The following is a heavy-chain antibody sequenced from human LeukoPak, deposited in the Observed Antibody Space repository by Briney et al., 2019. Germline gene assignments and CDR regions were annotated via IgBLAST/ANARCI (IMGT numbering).Heavy chain of an antibody. V-gene: IGHV3-48*02. Sequence: ETLSLTCAVSGGSMSIYYWSFIRQPAGKGLEWVSSISSSSSVIYYADSVKGRFTISRDNAKNSLYLQMNSLRDEDTAVYYCARDPKYSDSSGQRPGPDYYFDYWGQGTLVTVSS. CDR1: GGSMSIYY. CDR3: ARDPKYSDSSGQRPGPDYYFDY. CDR2: ISSSSSVI. D-gene: IGHD3-22*01. J-gene: IGHJ4*02.